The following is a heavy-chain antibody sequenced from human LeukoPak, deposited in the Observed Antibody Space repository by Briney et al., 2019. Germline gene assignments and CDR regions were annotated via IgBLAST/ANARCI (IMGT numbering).Heavy chain of an antibody. CDR3: ARVGDIDAFDI. Sequence: GGSLRLSCAASGSTFSGYSIHWVRQAPGKGLEYVSAISPNGKSIFYANSVKGRFSISRDNSKNTLYLQMGSLRAEDMAVYYCARVGDIDAFDIWGQGTMVTVSS. V-gene: IGHV3-64*01. CDR2: ISPNGKSI. J-gene: IGHJ3*02. CDR1: GSTFSGYS. D-gene: IGHD2-15*01.